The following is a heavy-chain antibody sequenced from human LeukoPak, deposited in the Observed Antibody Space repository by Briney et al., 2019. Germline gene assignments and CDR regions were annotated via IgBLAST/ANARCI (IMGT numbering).Heavy chain of an antibody. Sequence: ASVKVSCKASGYTFTSYYMHWVRQAPGQGLEWMGIINPSGGSTSYAQKFQGRVTMTRDTSTSTVYMELSSLRSEDTAVYYCARTYCGGDCYSVDYNYYGMDVWGQGTTVTVSS. CDR1: GYTFTSYY. V-gene: IGHV1-46*01. D-gene: IGHD2-21*02. CDR3: ARTYCGGDCYSVDYNYYGMDV. J-gene: IGHJ6*02. CDR2: INPSGGST.